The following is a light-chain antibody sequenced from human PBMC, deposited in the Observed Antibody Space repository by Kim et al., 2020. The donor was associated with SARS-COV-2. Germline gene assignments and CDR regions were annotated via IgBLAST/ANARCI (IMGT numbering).Light chain of an antibody. Sequence: DIQMTQSPSTLSAFVGDRVTITCRDSQSISSWLAWYQQKPGKAPKLLIYDVSSLESGVPSRFSGSGYGTEFTRTISSLQAGDFATYYCQEYDTYSFGQRTKVEIK. CDR2: DVS. V-gene: IGKV1-5*01. CDR1: QSISSW. CDR3: QEYDTYS. J-gene: IGKJ1*01.